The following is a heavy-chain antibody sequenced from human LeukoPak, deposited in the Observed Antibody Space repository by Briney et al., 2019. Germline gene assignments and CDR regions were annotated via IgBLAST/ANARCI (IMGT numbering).Heavy chain of an antibody. CDR2: ISDNSRYI. V-gene: IGHV3-21*04. J-gene: IGHJ4*02. CDR3: AKSGLNRFDY. Sequence: PGGSLRLSCAASGFTFSTYNMNWVRQAPGKGLEWVSSISDNSRYIYYADSVKGRFTISRDNSKNTLYLQMNSLRAEDTAVYYCAKSGLNRFDYWGQGTLVTVSS. D-gene: IGHD2-15*01. CDR1: GFTFSTYN.